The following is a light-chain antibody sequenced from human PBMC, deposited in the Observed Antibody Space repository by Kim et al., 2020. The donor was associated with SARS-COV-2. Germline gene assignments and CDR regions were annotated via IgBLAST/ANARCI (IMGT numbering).Light chain of an antibody. V-gene: IGLV6-57*03. Sequence: AVHVACPRISGVIASNYVQWYQLRPGSAPTTVIYEDNQTPSGVPDRFSGSIDSSSNAASLTIYGLKTEDEADNCCQSYDSSNPVVFGGGTQLTVL. J-gene: IGLJ2*01. CDR2: EDN. CDR3: QSYDSSNPVV. CDR1: SGVIASNY.